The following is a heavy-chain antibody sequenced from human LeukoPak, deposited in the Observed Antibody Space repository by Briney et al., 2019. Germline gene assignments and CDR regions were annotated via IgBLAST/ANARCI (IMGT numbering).Heavy chain of an antibody. CDR1: GGSISSGGYY. V-gene: IGHV4-61*08. D-gene: IGHD3-22*01. Sequence: ASQTLSLTCTVSGGSISSGGYYWSWIRQPPGKGLEWIGYIYYSGSTNYNPSLKSRVTISVDTSKNQFSLKLSSVTAADTAVYYCAREGLNYYDSSGYLVPFDYWGQGTLVTVSS. CDR2: IYYSGST. CDR3: AREGLNYYDSSGYLVPFDY. J-gene: IGHJ4*02.